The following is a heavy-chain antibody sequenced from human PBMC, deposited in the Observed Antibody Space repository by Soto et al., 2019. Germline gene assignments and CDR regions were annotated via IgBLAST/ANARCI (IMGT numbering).Heavy chain of an antibody. V-gene: IGHV4-30-2*01. J-gene: IGHJ4*02. D-gene: IGHD3-22*01. CDR3: TRLGGFYQALDS. Sequence: TSETLSLTCAVSGGSISSGGYSWSWIRQPPGKGLEWIGYMYHSGTTTYNPSLKNRVTISLDTPKNHFSLKMDSVTAADTAVYYCTRLGGFYQALDSWGQGVLVTVSS. CDR2: MYHSGTT. CDR1: GGSISSGGYS.